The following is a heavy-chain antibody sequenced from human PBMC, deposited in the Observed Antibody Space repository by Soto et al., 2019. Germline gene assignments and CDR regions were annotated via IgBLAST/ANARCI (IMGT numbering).Heavy chain of an antibody. CDR3: AKWKNRVVVPAAILGYGMDV. CDR1: GFTFSSYA. D-gene: IGHD2-2*01. V-gene: IGHV3-23*01. J-gene: IGHJ6*02. Sequence: GGSLRLSCAASGFTFSSYAMSWVRQAPGKGLEWVSAISGSGGSTYYADSVKGRFTISRDNSKNTLYLQMNSLRAEDTAVYYCAKWKNRVVVPAAILGYGMDVWGQGTTVTVSS. CDR2: ISGSGGST.